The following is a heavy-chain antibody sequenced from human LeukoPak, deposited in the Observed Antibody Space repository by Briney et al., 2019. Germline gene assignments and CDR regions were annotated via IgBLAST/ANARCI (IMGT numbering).Heavy chain of an antibody. D-gene: IGHD3-16*01. CDR1: GFSLSTSGMC. Sequence: SGPALVKPTQTLTLTCTFSGFSLSTSGMCVSWIRQPPGKALEWLARIDWDDDKYYSTSLKTRLTISKDTSKNQVVLTMTNMDPVDTATYYCARASYDSYYYYYMYVWGKGTTVTVSS. CDR3: ARASYDSYYYYYMYV. CDR2: IDWDDDK. J-gene: IGHJ6*03. V-gene: IGHV2-70*11.